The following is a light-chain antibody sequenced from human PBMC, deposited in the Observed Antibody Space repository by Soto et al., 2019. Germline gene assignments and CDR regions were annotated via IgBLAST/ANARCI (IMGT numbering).Light chain of an antibody. V-gene: IGKV3-20*01. Sequence: EIVLTQSPGTLSLFSGERATLSCRASQNVTNRYLAWYQQKPGQAPRLLIYGASSRTTGIPARFSGSGSGTDFALTISRLAPEDFAVYYCQQYDTSPWTFGQGTKVEIK. CDR1: QNVTNRY. J-gene: IGKJ1*01. CDR3: QQYDTSPWT. CDR2: GAS.